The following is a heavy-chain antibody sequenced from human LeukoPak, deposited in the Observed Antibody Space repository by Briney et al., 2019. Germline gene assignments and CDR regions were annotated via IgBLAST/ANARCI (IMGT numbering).Heavy chain of an antibody. D-gene: IGHD2-8*01. J-gene: IGHJ6*03. Sequence: PGGSLRLSCAASGFTFSSNWMHWVRQAPGKGLEWVSRINSDGSSISYADSVKGRLTISRDNARNTLYLQMKSLRAEGTAVYYCAREEICTNGVWSSCMDVRGKGTTVTVSS. CDR1: GFTFSSNW. CDR2: INSDGSSI. V-gene: IGHV3-74*01. CDR3: AREEICTNGVWSSCMDV.